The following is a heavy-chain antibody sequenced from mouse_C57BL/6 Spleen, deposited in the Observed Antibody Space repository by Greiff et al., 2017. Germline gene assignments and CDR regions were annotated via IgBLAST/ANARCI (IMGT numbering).Heavy chain of an antibody. Sequence: QVQLQQSGPELVKPGASVKISCKASGYSFTSYYIHWVKQRPGQGLEWIGWIYPGSGNTKYNEKFKGKATLTAEPSSSTAYMQLSSLTSEDSAVYYCARDSSGQFDYWGQGTTLTVSS. J-gene: IGHJ2*01. V-gene: IGHV1-66*01. CDR2: IYPGSGNT. CDR3: ARDSSGQFDY. D-gene: IGHD3-2*02. CDR1: GYSFTSYY.